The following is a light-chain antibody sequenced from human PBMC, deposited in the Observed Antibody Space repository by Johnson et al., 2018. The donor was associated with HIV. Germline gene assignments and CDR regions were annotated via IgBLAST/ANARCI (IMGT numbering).Light chain of an antibody. V-gene: IGLV1-51*01. CDR2: DNN. CDR3: GTWDSSLSGV. J-gene: IGLJ1*01. Sequence: QAVLTQPPSVSAAPGQKVTISCSGSSSNIGNNYVSWYQHLPGTAPKVLIYDNNKRPSGIPDRFSGSKSGTSATLGITGLQTGDEADYYCGTWDSSLSGVFGTGTKVTVL. CDR1: SSNIGNNY.